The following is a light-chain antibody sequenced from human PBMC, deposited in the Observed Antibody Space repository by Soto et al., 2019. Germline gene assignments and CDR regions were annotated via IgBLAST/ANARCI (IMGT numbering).Light chain of an antibody. Sequence: QAVLTQPPSASGTPGQTVTISCSGSSSNIGLNDVHWYRQLSGTAPQILIYDINQQATGVPDRFSGSRSATSAALAIHGRQSEDEDDYHCAAWDDSLNGWVFGGGTKLTVL. J-gene: IGLJ3*02. CDR2: DIN. CDR3: AAWDDSLNGWV. CDR1: SSNIGLND. V-gene: IGLV1-44*01.